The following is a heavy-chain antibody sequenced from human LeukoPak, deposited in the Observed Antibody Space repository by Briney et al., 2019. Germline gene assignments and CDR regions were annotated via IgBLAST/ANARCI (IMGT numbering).Heavy chain of an antibody. CDR1: GGSFSGYY. J-gene: IGHJ4*02. CDR3: ARGRAVAGTFDY. Sequence: SETLSLTCAVYGGSFSGYYWSWIRQPPGKGLEWIGEINHSGSTNYNPSLKSRVTISVDTSKNQSSLKLSSVTAADTAVYYCARGRAVAGTFDYWGQGTLVTVSS. V-gene: IGHV4-34*01. CDR2: INHSGST. D-gene: IGHD6-19*01.